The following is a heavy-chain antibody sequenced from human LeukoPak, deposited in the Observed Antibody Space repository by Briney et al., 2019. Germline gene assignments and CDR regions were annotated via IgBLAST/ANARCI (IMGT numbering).Heavy chain of an antibody. J-gene: IGHJ4*02. V-gene: IGHV3-23*01. CDR1: GFTFYSYG. CDR2: INRSGDST. Sequence: PGGSLRLSCAASGFTFYSYGMNWVRQAPGKGLEWVSGINRSGDSTSYADSVKGRFTISRDNSKNTPYLQMNSLRAEDTAVYYCVKDDNSGWFPPLDFWGQGTLVTVSS. D-gene: IGHD6-19*01. CDR3: VKDDNSGWFPPLDF.